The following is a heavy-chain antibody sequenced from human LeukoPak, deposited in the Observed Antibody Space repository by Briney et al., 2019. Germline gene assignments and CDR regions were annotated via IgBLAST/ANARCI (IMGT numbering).Heavy chain of an antibody. CDR3: AKERDSRGYFDY. CDR1: GFTFSRYA. CDR2: TSGSGGSA. J-gene: IGHJ4*02. Sequence: GASLRLSCAASGFTFSRYAMSWVRQAPGKGLEWVSATSGSGGSAYYADSVKGRFTISRDNSKNTLYLQMHSLRAEDTAVYYCAKERDSRGYFDYWGQGTLVTVSS. D-gene: IGHD3-22*01. V-gene: IGHV3-23*01.